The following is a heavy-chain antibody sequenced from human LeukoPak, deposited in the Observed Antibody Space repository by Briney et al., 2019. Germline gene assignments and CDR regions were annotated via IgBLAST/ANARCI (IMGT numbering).Heavy chain of an antibody. D-gene: IGHD3-16*01. CDR2: IYYSGST. Sequence: SETLSLTCSVSGGSISSSRYYWGWIRQPPGKGLEWIGSIYYSGSTYYNPSLKGRVTISVDTSKNQFSLKLSSVTAADTAVYYCARGLNWGQGTLVTVSS. V-gene: IGHV4-39*01. CDR1: GGSISSSRYY. J-gene: IGHJ4*02. CDR3: ARGLN.